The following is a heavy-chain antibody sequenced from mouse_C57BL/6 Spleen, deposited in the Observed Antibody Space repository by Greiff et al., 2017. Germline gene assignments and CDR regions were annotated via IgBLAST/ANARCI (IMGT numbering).Heavy chain of an antibody. V-gene: IGHV5-17*01. CDR1: GFTFSDYG. CDR3: ARGGSTMVTTEFCD. CDR2: ISSGSSTI. D-gene: IGHD2-2*01. Sequence: EVHLVESGGGLVKPGGSLKLSCAASGFTFSDYGMHWVRQAPEKGLEWVAYISSGSSTIYYADTVKGRFTISRDNAKNTLFLQMTSLTSEDTAMYYCARGGSTMVTTEFCDWGQGTTLTVSS. J-gene: IGHJ2*01.